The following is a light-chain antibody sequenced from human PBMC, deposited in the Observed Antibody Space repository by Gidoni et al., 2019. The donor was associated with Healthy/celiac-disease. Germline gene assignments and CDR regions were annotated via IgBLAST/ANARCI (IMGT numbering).Light chain of an antibody. Sequence: QSVLTQPPSASGTPGQRVTISCSGRSSTIGSNTVNWYQQLPGTAPKLLIYSNNQRPSGVPDRFSGSKSGTSASLAISGLQSEDEADYYCAAWGDSLNGWVFGGGTKLTVL. J-gene: IGLJ3*02. V-gene: IGLV1-44*01. CDR3: AAWGDSLNGWV. CDR1: SSTIGSNT. CDR2: SNN.